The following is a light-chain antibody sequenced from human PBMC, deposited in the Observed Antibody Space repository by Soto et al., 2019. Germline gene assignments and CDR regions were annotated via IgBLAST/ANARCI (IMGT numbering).Light chain of an antibody. J-gene: IGKJ1*01. CDR2: WAS. CDR1: QSVFYSSNNKNY. CDR3: QQYYTTPVT. V-gene: IGKV4-1*01. Sequence: DIVMTQSPDSLAVSLGEGATINCKSSQSVFYSSNNKNYLAWYQQKPGQPPKLLIYWASSRESGVPDRFSGSGSGTDFTLTISGLQAEDVAVYYCQQYYTTPVTFGQGTKVEIK.